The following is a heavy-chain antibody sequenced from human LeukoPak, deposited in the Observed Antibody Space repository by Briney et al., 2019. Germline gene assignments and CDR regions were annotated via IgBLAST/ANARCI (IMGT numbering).Heavy chain of an antibody. J-gene: IGHJ4*02. Sequence: GSSVKVSCKDSGGTLSSYAISWVRPAPGQGLEWMGGIIPIFGTANYAQKFQGRVTITADESTSTAYMELSSLRCEDTAVDYCARVEVYYDSRGYLFDYRVQGTLVTVSS. V-gene: IGHV1-69*01. D-gene: IGHD3-22*01. CDR2: IIPIFGTA. CDR3: ARVEVYYDSRGYLFDY. CDR1: GGTLSSYA.